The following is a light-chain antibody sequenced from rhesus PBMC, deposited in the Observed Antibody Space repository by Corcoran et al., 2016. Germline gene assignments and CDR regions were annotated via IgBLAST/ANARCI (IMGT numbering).Light chain of an antibody. Sequence: DIQMTQSPSSLSASVGDTVTITCRASQGISNWLAWYQQKPGKAPKLLIYRASNLETGVPSRFSGSGSGTDFTLTISSRQTEDIATDDWQQHDNSPLGGGTKVEIK. CDR2: RAS. V-gene: IGKV1-69*01. CDR1: QGISNW. J-gene: IGKJ4*01. CDR3: QQHDNSP.